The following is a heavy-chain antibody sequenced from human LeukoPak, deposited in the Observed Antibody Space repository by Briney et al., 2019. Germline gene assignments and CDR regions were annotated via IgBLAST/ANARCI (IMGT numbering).Heavy chain of an antibody. D-gene: IGHD1-26*01. CDR1: GGSISSYY. Sequence: SETLSLTCTVSGGSISSYYWSWIRQPPGKGLEWIGYIYYSGSTSYNPSLKSRVTISVDTSKNQFSLKLNSVTAADTAVYYCASLSWYPSGYFDYWGQGTLVTVSS. V-gene: IGHV4-59*01. CDR3: ASLSWYPSGYFDY. J-gene: IGHJ4*02. CDR2: IYYSGST.